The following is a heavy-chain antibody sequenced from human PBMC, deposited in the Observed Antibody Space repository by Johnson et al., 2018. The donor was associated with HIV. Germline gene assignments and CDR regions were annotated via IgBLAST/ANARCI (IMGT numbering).Heavy chain of an antibody. CDR3: ARDQAYRSSWAM. CDR1: GFTFSSYG. Sequence: QVQLVESGGGVVQPGRSLRLSCAASGFTFSSYGMHWVRQAPGTGLEWVAVIWYDGSNKYYTDSVKGRFTISRDNSKNTVFLQMNSLRSDDTAVYFCARDQAYRSSWAMWG. CDR2: IWYDGSNK. V-gene: IGHV3-33*01. J-gene: IGHJ1*01. D-gene: IGHD6-13*01.